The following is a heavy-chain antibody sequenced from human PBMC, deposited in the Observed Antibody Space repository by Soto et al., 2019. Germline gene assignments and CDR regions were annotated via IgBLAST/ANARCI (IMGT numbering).Heavy chain of an antibody. Sequence: QVQLVQSGAEVKKPGASVKVACKASGNTFTNYDFSWVRQAPGQGLEWMGWISTYNGHTDYTQEFQGRVTMTTDPSTTTAYMELRSLKSDDTAVYYCARGSAGIGNFDYWGQGTLVTVSS. D-gene: IGHD1-1*01. V-gene: IGHV1-18*04. J-gene: IGHJ4*02. CDR2: ISTYNGHT. CDR3: ARGSAGIGNFDY. CDR1: GNTFTNYD.